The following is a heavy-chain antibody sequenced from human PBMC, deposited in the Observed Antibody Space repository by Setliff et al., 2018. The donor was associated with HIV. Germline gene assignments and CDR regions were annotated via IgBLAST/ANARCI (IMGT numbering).Heavy chain of an antibody. Sequence: GESLRLSCAASRFDFNNYWMCWVRQAPGKGLEWVANIGQDGREKNYVDSVKGRFTISRDNAKNSMDLQMNSLRAEDTAIYYCARKLRPGHGVDVWGQGTTVTVSS. CDR1: RFDFNNYW. J-gene: IGHJ6*02. CDR2: IGQDGREK. V-gene: IGHV3-7*01. D-gene: IGHD3-10*01. CDR3: ARKLRPGHGVDV.